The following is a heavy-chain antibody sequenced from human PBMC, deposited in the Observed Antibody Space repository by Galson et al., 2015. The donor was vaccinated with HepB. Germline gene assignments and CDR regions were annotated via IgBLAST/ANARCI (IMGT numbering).Heavy chain of an antibody. D-gene: IGHD3-3*01. CDR1: GFTFSSYS. CDR3: ARGRLTYYDFWSGYYHYYGMDV. Sequence: SLRLSCAASGFTFSSYSMNWVRQAPGKGLEWVSSISSSSSYIYYADSVKGRFTISRDNAKNSLYLQMNSLRAEDTTVYYCARGRLTYYDFWSGYYHYYGMDVWGQGTTVTVSS. J-gene: IGHJ6*02. CDR2: ISSSSSYI. V-gene: IGHV3-21*01.